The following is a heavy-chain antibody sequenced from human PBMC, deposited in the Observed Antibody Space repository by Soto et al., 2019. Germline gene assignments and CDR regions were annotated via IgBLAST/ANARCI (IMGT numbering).Heavy chain of an antibody. CDR3: ARIYCSSTSCFPFDP. CDR2: IYPGDSDT. Sequence: LGESLKISCKGSGYSFTSYWIGWVRQMPGKGLEWMGIIYPGDSDTRYSPSFQGQVTISADKSISTAYLQWSSLKASDTAMYYCARIYCSSTSCFPFDPWGQGTLVTVSS. J-gene: IGHJ5*02. D-gene: IGHD2-2*01. V-gene: IGHV5-51*01. CDR1: GYSFTSYW.